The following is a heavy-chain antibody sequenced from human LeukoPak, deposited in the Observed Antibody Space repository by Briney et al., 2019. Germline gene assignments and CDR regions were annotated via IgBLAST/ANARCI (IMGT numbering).Heavy chain of an antibody. D-gene: IGHD2-8*01. V-gene: IGHV4-39*07. Sequence: PSESLSLTCTVSGGSISSGGYYWSWIRQPPGKGLEWIGEVNHSGSTNYNPSLKSRVTISVDTSKNQFSLKLSSVTAADTAVYYCARGALNCTNGVCSHPYYYYGMDVWGQGTTVTVSS. CDR3: ARGALNCTNGVCSHPYYYYGMDV. CDR2: VNHSGST. J-gene: IGHJ6*02. CDR1: GGSISSGGYY.